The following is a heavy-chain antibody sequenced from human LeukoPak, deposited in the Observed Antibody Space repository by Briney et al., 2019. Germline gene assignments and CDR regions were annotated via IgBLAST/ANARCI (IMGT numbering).Heavy chain of an antibody. J-gene: IGHJ5*02. D-gene: IGHD3-22*01. V-gene: IGHV1-8*03. CDR3: ARGDMYYYDSSGYPGRSWFDP. CDR2: LNPNSGNT. Sequence: GASVKVSCKASGYTFTSYDINWVRQATGQGLEWMGWLNPNSGNTGYAQKFQGRVTISRNTSINTAYMELSSLRSEDTAVYYCARGDMYYYDSSGYPGRSWFDPWGQGTLVTVSS. CDR1: GYTFTSYD.